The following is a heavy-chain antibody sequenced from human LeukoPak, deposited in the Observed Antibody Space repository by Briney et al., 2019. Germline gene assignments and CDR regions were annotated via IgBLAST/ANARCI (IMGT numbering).Heavy chain of an antibody. J-gene: IGHJ3*02. CDR2: INPNSGGI. CDR1: GYTFTGYY. D-gene: IGHD3-3*01. V-gene: IGHV1-2*02. CDR3: ARERITIFPDAFDI. Sequence: ASVKVSCKASGYTFTGYYMHWVRQAPGQGLEWMGWINPNSGGINYAQKFQGRVTMTRDTSISTAYMELSRLRSDDTAVYYCARERITIFPDAFDIWGQGTMVTVSS.